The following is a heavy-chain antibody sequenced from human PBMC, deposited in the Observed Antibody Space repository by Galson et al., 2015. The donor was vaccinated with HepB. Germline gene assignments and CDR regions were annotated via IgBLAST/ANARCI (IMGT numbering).Heavy chain of an antibody. D-gene: IGHD2-21*02. CDR2: ISASGGST. CDR1: GFTFSSYA. Sequence: SLRLSCAASGFTFSSYAMSWVRQAPGKGLEWVSCISASGGSTYYADSVKGRFTISRDNSKNTLSLQMNSLRAEDTAVYYCAKDTVVTVILGEFDYWGQGTLVTVSS. J-gene: IGHJ4*02. CDR3: AKDTVVTVILGEFDY. V-gene: IGHV3-23*01.